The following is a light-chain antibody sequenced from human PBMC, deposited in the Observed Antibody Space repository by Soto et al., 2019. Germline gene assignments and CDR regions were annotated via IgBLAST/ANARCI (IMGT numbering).Light chain of an antibody. Sequence: QSALTQPPSASGSPGQSVTISCIGTSSDVGGYNYVSWYQQHPGKVPKLMVYEVNKGPSGVPDRFSGSKSGNTAPLTVSGLQAEDEADYYCTSYAGGNNVFGTGTKLTVL. V-gene: IGLV2-8*01. CDR2: EVN. CDR3: TSYAGGNNV. J-gene: IGLJ1*01. CDR1: SSDVGGYNY.